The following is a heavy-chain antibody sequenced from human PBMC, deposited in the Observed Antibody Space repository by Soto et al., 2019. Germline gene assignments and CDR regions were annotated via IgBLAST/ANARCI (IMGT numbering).Heavy chain of an antibody. D-gene: IGHD6-6*01. Sequence: SETLSLTCSVSGGTTTSSRYYLGWIRQPKGKGLECIANIYYDGNTYNNPSLKSRVTISLDTSMNQFSLRLSSLTAADTVVYYCVRSAIEPRLFMYPFDSWGQGILVSVYS. CDR2: IYYDGNT. V-gene: IGHV4-39*01. CDR3: VRSAIEPRLFMYPFDS. J-gene: IGHJ4*02. CDR1: GGTTTSSRYY.